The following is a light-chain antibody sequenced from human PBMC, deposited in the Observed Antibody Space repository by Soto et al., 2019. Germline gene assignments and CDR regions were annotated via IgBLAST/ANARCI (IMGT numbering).Light chain of an antibody. V-gene: IGLV1-44*01. J-gene: IGLJ2*01. CDR2: SND. CDR1: TSNIGTNT. Sequence: QSVLTQSPSASGTPGQRVSISCSGSTSNIGTNTVSWYQRVPGTAPKLLIYSNDQRPSAVPGRFSGSKSGTSASLAISGLLSEDEADYYCATWDDSLNVVFGGGTQLTVL. CDR3: ATWDDSLNVV.